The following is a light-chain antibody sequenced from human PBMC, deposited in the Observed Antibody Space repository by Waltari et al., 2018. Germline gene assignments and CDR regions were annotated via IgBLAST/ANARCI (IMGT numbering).Light chain of an antibody. V-gene: IGLV4-69*01. J-gene: IGLJ3*02. CDR3: QTGGHGTWV. Sequence: HLVLTQSPSASASPGASVKLTCTLSSGHSSNVIAWHQQQPEKGPRYLMKVNSDGSHSKGDKIPDRFSGSSSGAEHYLTISSLQSEDEADYYCQTGGHGTWVFGGGTKLTVL. CDR1: SGHSSNV. CDR2: VNSDGSH.